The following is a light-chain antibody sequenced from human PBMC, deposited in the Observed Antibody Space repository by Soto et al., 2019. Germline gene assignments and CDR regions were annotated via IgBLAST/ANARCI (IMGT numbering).Light chain of an antibody. V-gene: IGLV2-14*01. CDR2: EVS. CDR3: SSYTSGSTWV. Sequence: QSALTQPASVSGSPGQSSTISCTGTSGDVGAYNYVSWYQQHPGKAPKLMIYEVSNRPSGVSNRFSGSKSGNTASLTISGLQAEDEGDYYCSSYTSGSTWVFGGGTKLTVL. J-gene: IGLJ3*02. CDR1: SGDVGAYNY.